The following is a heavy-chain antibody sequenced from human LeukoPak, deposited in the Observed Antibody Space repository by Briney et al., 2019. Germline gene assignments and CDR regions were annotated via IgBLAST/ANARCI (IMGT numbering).Heavy chain of an antibody. Sequence: ASVKVSCKASGYTFTSYGISWVRQAPGQGLEWMGWISAYNGNTNYAQKLQGRVTMTTDTSTSTAYMELRSLRSDDTAVYYCARVRLGYCSSTSCYDFDYWGQGTLVTVSS. CDR1: GYTFTSYG. CDR3: ARVRLGYCSSTSCYDFDY. CDR2: ISAYNGNT. J-gene: IGHJ4*02. D-gene: IGHD2-2*01. V-gene: IGHV1-18*01.